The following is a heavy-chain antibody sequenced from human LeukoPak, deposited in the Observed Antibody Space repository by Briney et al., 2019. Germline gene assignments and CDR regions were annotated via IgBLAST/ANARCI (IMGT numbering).Heavy chain of an antibody. CDR3: ARDTYYDFWSGYYPKYLDY. D-gene: IGHD3-3*01. J-gene: IGHJ4*02. CDR2: IWYDGSNK. Sequence: GGSLRLSCAASGFTFSSYGMHWVRQAPGKGLEWVAVIWYDGSNKYYADSVKGRFTISRDNSKNTLYLQVNSLRAEDTAVYYCARDTYYDFWSGYYPKYLDYWGQGTLVIVSS. CDR1: GFTFSSYG. V-gene: IGHV3-33*01.